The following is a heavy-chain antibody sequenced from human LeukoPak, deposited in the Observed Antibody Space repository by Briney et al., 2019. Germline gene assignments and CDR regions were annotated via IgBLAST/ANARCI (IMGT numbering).Heavy chain of an antibody. J-gene: IGHJ3*01. D-gene: IGHD1-1*01. CDR2: IYISGNA. Sequence: PSETLSLTCTVSGGSISSDYWTWIRQPAGKGLEWIGRIYISGNAYYNPSLKSRVTMSLDTSKNRFFLNLSSVTAADTAVYYCARAKYTTLPSAFDVWGQGTMVTVSS. CDR1: GGSISSDY. V-gene: IGHV4-4*07. CDR3: ARAKYTTLPSAFDV.